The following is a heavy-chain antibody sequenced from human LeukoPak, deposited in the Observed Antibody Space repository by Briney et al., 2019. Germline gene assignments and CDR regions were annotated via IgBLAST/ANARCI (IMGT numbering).Heavy chain of an antibody. CDR1: GFTFSMSS. Sequence: RGSLRLSCATSGFTFSMSSMHWVRLAPGKGLEWLAGISFDGANKFSGDSVKGRFSISRDNSKNTLYLQMNSLRLDDTAVYFCARGRAGIAAAGFDYWGQGTLVTVSS. V-gene: IGHV3-30*04. CDR2: ISFDGANK. J-gene: IGHJ4*02. D-gene: IGHD6-13*01. CDR3: ARGRAGIAAAGFDY.